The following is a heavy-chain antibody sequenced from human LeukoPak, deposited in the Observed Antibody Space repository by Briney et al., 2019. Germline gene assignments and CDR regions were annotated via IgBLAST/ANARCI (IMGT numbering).Heavy chain of an antibody. J-gene: IGHJ4*02. D-gene: IGHD1-14*01. V-gene: IGHV3-30*02. CDR1: GFTFRTYA. CDR3: AKISSSAEPNFDY. Sequence: GSLRPSCAASGFTFRTYAMHWVRQAPGKGLEWVAFIWPDGSKKFYADSVKGRFTISRDNSNHTLYLQMNSLRPEDTALYFCAKISSSAEPNFDYWGQGILLTVSS. CDR2: IWPDGSKK.